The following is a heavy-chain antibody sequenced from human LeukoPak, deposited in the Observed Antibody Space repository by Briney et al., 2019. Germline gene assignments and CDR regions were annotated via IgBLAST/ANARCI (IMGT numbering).Heavy chain of an antibody. CDR1: GFNFSDYY. CDR2: LSDRDPIT. V-gene: IGHV3-11*01. CDR3: AKDILSIGYSYGLVDYYYGMDV. D-gene: IGHD5-18*01. Sequence: PGGSLRLSCAASGFNFSDYYMSWIRQAPGKGLEWVSFLSDRDPITYYADSVKGRFTISRDEAKTSLYLQMNSLRAEDTAVYYCAKDILSIGYSYGLVDYYYGMDVWGQGTTVTVSS. J-gene: IGHJ6*02.